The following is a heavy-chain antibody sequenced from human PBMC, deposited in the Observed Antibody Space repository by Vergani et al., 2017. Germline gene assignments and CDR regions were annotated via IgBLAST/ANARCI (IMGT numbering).Heavy chain of an antibody. CDR2: LTGGGGST. D-gene: IGHD1-26*01. Sequence: EVQLLESGGSLKQPGGSVRLSCAASGFTFSTYAMHWVRQAPGKGLEWVSALTGGGGSTYYADSFKGRFIISRDNSRDTLYLQMNRLGPEDTATYYCVKDSGSYENFFDSWGQGTLVTVSS. J-gene: IGHJ4*02. V-gene: IGHV3-23*01. CDR1: GFTFSTYA. CDR3: VKDSGSYENFFDS.